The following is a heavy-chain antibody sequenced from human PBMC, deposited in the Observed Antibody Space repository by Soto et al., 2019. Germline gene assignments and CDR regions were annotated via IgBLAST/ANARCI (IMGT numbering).Heavy chain of an antibody. Sequence: ASVTVSCKASGYTFTSYAMHWVRQAPGQRLEWMGWINAGNGNTKYSQKFQGRVTITRDTSASTAYMELSSLRSEDTAVYYCARSGGPYYDILTGYYSSHSPFDPWGQGTLVTVSS. CDR2: INAGNGNT. D-gene: IGHD3-9*01. CDR1: GYTFTSYA. J-gene: IGHJ5*02. V-gene: IGHV1-3*01. CDR3: ARSGGPYYDILTGYYSSHSPFDP.